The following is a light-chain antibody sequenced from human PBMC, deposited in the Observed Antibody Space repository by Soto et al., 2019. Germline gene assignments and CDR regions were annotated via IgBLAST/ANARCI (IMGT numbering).Light chain of an antibody. CDR1: TGPVTSGAY. J-gene: IGLJ3*02. V-gene: IGLV7-43*01. CDR2: NTD. CDR3: LVYSGGNWV. Sequence: QAVVTQEPSLTVSPGGTVTLTCGSNTGPVTSGAYPSWFRQKPGQAPTTLIYNTDKKQPWTPARFSGSLLGGRAALTLTAVQPEDEAQYYCLVYSGGNWVFGGGTKFTVL.